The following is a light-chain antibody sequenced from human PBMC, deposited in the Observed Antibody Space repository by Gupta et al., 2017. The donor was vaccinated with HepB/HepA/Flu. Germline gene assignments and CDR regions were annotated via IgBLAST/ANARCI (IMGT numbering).Light chain of an antibody. J-gene: IGLJ1*01. CDR1: NIGSKS. V-gene: IGLV3-21*02. CDR2: DDR. Sequence: SYVLTQPPSVSVAPGQPATITCGENNIGSKSVHWYQQQPGQAPVLVVKDDRDRPVGIPERFSGSNSGNTATLTISRVEAGDEADYYCQVWDGDSDHYVFGTGTKVTVL. CDR3: QVWDGDSDHYV.